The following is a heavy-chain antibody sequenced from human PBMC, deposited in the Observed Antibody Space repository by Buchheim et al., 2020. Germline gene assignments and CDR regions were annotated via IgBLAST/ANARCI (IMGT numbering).Heavy chain of an antibody. D-gene: IGHD2-2*01. CDR2: IYHSGST. J-gene: IGHJ5*02. Sequence: QVQLQESGPGLVKPSGTLSLTCAVSGGSISSSNWWSWVRQPPGKGLEWIGEIYHSGSTNYNPSLKSRVTLSVDKSKNQFSLKLSSVTAADTAVYYCAREGGVGYCSSTSCYGSRWFDPWGQGTL. V-gene: IGHV4-4*02. CDR3: AREGGVGYCSSTSCYGSRWFDP. CDR1: GGSISSSNW.